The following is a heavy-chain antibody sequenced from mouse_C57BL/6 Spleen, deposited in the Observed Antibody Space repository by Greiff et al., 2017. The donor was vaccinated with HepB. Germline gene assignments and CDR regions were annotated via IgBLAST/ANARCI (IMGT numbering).Heavy chain of an antibody. Sequence: EVQLQQSGPELVKPGASVKMSCKASGYTFTDYNMHWVKQSHGKSLEWIGYINPNNGGTSYNQKFKGKATLTVNKSYSTAYMELRSLTSEDSAVYYCARGSNLWYFDVWGTGTTVTVSS. J-gene: IGHJ1*03. D-gene: IGHD1-1*01. CDR3: ARGSNLWYFDV. CDR2: INPNNGGT. V-gene: IGHV1-22*01. CDR1: GYTFTDYN.